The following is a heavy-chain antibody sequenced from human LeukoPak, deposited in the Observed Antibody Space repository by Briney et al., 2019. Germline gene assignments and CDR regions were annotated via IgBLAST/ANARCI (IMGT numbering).Heavy chain of an antibody. J-gene: IGHJ4*02. CDR3: ARVYSSSSGLNY. CDR1: GFTFSSYE. V-gene: IGHV3-21*01. Sequence: GSLRLSCAASGFTFSSYEMNWVRQAPGKGLEWVSSISSSSSYIYYADSVKGRFTISRDNAKNSLYLQMNSLRAEDTAVYYCARVYSSSSGLNYWGQGTLVTVSS. CDR2: ISSSSSYI. D-gene: IGHD6-6*01.